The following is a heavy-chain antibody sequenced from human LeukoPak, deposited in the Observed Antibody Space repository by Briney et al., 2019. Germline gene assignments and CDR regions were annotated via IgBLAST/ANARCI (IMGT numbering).Heavy chain of an antibody. CDR1: GGSFSGYY. CDR3: ARGVGAASYYYYYYMDV. CDR2: INHSGST. V-gene: IGHV4-34*01. D-gene: IGHD2-15*01. Sequence: PSETLSLTCAVYGGSFSGYYWSWLRQPPGKGLEWIGEINHSGSTNYNPSLKSRVTISVDTSKNQFSLKLSSVTAADTAVYYCARGVGAASYYYYYYMDVWGKGTTVTVSS. J-gene: IGHJ6*03.